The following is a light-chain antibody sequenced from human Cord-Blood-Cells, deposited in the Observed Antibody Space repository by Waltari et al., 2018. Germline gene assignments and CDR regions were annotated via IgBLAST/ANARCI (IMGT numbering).Light chain of an antibody. CDR2: EVT. CDR3: SSYAGSNNYV. CDR1: SRNFGGYNF. J-gene: IGLJ1*01. Sequence: QSALTQPPSASGSPGQSVTLSCTGTSRNFGGYNFVSWYHKHPGKAPKLMIYEVTKRPSGVPDRFSGSKSGNTASLTVSGLQAEDEADYYCSSYAGSNNYVFGTGTKVTVL. V-gene: IGLV2-8*01.